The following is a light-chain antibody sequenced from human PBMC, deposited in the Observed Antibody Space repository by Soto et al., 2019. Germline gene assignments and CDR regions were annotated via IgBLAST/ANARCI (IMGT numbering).Light chain of an antibody. J-gene: IGKJ1*01. V-gene: IGKV1-5*03. Sequence: DIQMTQSPSTLSGSVGDSVTITCRASHTISSWLAWYQQKPGKAPKLLIYKASTLKSGVPSMFSGSGSGTEFTLTISILQPEDFATYYCLQHNNYPRTFGQGTKVDIK. CDR2: KAS. CDR1: HTISSW. CDR3: LQHNNYPRT.